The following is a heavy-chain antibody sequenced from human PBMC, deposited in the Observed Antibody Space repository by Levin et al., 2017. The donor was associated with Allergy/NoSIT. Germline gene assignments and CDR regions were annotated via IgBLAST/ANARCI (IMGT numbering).Heavy chain of an antibody. CDR3: AREAKYYDILTGYYSSGVYMDV. CDR2: INPNSGGT. J-gene: IGHJ6*03. Sequence: ASVKVSCKASGYTFTGYYMHWVRQAPGQGLEWMGRINPNSGGTNYAQKFQGRVTMTRDTSISTAYMELSRLRSDDTAVYYCAREAKYYDILTGYYSSGVYMDVWGKGTTVTVSS. CDR1: GYTFTGYY. V-gene: IGHV1-2*06. D-gene: IGHD3-9*01.